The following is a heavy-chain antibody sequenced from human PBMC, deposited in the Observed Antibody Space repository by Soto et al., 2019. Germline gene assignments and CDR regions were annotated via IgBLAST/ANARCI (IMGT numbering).Heavy chain of an antibody. D-gene: IGHD3-16*02. Sequence: SETLSLTCAVYGGSFSGYYWSWIRQPPGKGLEWIGEINHSGSTNYNPSLKSRVTISVDTSKNQFSLKLSSVTAADTAVYYCARGPRGGLHLGELSSDYYYYMDVWGKGTTVTVSS. CDR3: ARGPRGGLHLGELSSDYYYYMDV. CDR2: INHSGST. V-gene: IGHV4-34*01. J-gene: IGHJ6*03. CDR1: GGSFSGYY.